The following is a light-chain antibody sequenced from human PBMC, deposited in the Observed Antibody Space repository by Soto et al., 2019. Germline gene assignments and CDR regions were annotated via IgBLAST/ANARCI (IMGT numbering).Light chain of an antibody. CDR1: NSDVGGYNY. CDR2: EVS. V-gene: IGLV2-14*01. Sequence: QSALTQPASVSGSPGQSITISCTGTNSDVGGYNYVSWYQQHPGKAPKLIIYEVSNRPSGVSNRFSGSRSGNTASLTITGLQAEDEADYYCSSYTSSSTRVFGGGTKVTVL. J-gene: IGLJ3*02. CDR3: SSYTSSSTRV.